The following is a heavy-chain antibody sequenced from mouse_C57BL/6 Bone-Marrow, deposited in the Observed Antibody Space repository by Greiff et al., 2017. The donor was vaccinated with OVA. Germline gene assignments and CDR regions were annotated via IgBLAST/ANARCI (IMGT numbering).Heavy chain of an antibody. J-gene: IGHJ3*01. V-gene: IGHV3-6*01. CDR2: ISYDGSN. Sequence: EVHLVESGPGLVKPSQSLSLTCSVTGYSITSGYYWNWIRQFPGNKLEWMGYISYDGSNNYNPSLKNRISITRDTSKNQFFLKLNSVTTEDTATYYCAREAYYDSAWFAYWGQGTLVTVSA. CDR1: GYSITSGYY. D-gene: IGHD1-1*02. CDR3: AREAYYDSAWFAY.